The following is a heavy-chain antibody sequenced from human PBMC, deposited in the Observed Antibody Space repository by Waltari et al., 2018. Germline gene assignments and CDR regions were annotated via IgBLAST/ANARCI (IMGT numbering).Heavy chain of an antibody. CDR1: GYTFTGYY. CDR3: ARDLPYYYDSSGYPDY. D-gene: IGHD3-22*01. CDR2: INPNSGGT. V-gene: IGHV1-2*02. Sequence: QVQLVQSGAEVKKPGASVKVSCKASGYTFTGYYMHWVRQAPGQGLEWMGWINPNSGGTNYAQKLQGRVTMTRDTSISTAYMELSRLRSDDTAVYYCARDLPYYYDSSGYPDYWGQGTLVTVSS. J-gene: IGHJ4*02.